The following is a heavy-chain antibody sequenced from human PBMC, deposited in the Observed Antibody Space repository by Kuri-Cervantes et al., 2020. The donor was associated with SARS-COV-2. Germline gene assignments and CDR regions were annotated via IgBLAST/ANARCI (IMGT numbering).Heavy chain of an antibody. D-gene: IGHD2-2*02. CDR2: IRYDGSNK. CDR3: AKSWGYCSCTSCYTRHYYYYMDV. Sequence: GESLKISCAASGFTFSSYGMHWVRQAPGKGLEWVAFIRYDGSNKYYADSVEGRFTISRDNPKNTLYLQMNSLRAEDTAVYYCAKSWGYCSCTSCYTRHYYYYMDVWGKGTTVTVSS. CDR1: GFTFSSYG. V-gene: IGHV3-30*02. J-gene: IGHJ6*03.